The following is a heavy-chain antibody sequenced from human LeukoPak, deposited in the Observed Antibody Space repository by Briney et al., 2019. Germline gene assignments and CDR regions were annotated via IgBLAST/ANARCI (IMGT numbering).Heavy chain of an antibody. CDR3: ATDDYGPAGY. Sequence: GGSLRLSCAASGIIFSSDAMSWVRQVPGKGLEGVSLITKSGDSSYYADSVKGRFTISRDNAKNSLYLQMNSLRAEDTAVYYCATDDYGPAGYGGQGTLVTVSS. V-gene: IGHV3-23*01. J-gene: IGHJ4*02. CDR1: GIIFSSDA. D-gene: IGHD4-17*01. CDR2: ITKSGDSS.